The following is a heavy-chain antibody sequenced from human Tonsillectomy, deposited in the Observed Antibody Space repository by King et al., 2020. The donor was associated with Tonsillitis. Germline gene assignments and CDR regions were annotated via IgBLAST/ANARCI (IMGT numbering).Heavy chain of an antibody. CDR1: GFTFSSYA. CDR3: ARWYYDFWRGYSVGGFDY. J-gene: IGHJ4*02. Sequence: VQLVESGGGVVQPGRSLRLSCAASGFTFSSYAMHWVRQAPGKGLEWVAVISYDGSNKYYADSVKGRFTISRDNSKNTLYLQMNSLRAEDTAVYYCARWYYDFWRGYSVGGFDYWGQGTLVTVSS. V-gene: IGHV3-30*04. CDR2: ISYDGSNK. D-gene: IGHD3-3*01.